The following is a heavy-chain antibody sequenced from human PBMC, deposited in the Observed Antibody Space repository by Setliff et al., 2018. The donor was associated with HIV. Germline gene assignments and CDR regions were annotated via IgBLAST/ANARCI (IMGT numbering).Heavy chain of an antibody. CDR2: IDPEDGKA. D-gene: IGHD3-3*01. Sequence: RASVKVSCKVSGHPLSDVSIYWVRQGHGRGLEWMGAIDPEDGKATYAQKFQGKVTMTEDRSTDTTYMELHSLGSEDTAVYYCATTIFGARTQLDYWGQGTLVTVSS. CDR1: GHPLSDVS. J-gene: IGHJ4*02. CDR3: ATTIFGARTQLDY. V-gene: IGHV1-24*01.